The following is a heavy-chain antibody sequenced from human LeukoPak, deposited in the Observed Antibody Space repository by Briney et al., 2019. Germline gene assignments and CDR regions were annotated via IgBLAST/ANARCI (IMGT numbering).Heavy chain of an antibody. V-gene: IGHV3-30-3*01. CDR2: ISYDGSNK. J-gene: IGHJ4*02. Sequence: GRSLRLSCAASGFTFSSYAMHWVRQAPGKGLEWVAVISYDGSNKYYADSVKGRFTISRDNSKNTLYLQMNRLRAEDTAVYYCARTLYSGYSLGYWGQGTLVTVSS. D-gene: IGHD5-12*01. CDR1: GFTFSSYA. CDR3: ARTLYSGYSLGY.